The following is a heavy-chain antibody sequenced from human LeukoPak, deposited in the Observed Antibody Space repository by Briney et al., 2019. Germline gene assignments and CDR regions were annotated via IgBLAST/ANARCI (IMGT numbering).Heavy chain of an antibody. Sequence: PVASVKVSCKASGYTFTGYYMHWVRQAPGQGLEWMGWINPNSGGTNYAQKFQGRVTMTRDTSISTAYMELSRLRSDDTAVYYCARYHYDSSGLAYWGQGTLVTVSS. V-gene: IGHV1-2*02. CDR1: GYTFTGYY. J-gene: IGHJ4*02. CDR2: INPNSGGT. D-gene: IGHD3-22*01. CDR3: ARYHYDSSGLAY.